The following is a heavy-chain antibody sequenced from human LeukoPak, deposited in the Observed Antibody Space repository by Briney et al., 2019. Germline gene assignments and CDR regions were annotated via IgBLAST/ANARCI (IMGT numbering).Heavy chain of an antibody. D-gene: IGHD3-16*01. V-gene: IGHV3-7*01. J-gene: IGHJ4*02. CDR3: ARDFYGKGDY. Sequence: PGGSLRLSCAASGLTFSSYWMSWVRQAPGKGLEWVANIKQDGSEKYYVDSVKGRFTISRDNAKNSLYLQMNSLRAEDTAVYYCARDFYGKGDYWGQGTLVTVSS. CDR1: GLTFSSYW. CDR2: IKQDGSEK.